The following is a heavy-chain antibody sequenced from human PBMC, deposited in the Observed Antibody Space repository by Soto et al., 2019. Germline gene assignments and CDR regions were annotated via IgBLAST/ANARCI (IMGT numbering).Heavy chain of an antibody. J-gene: IGHJ5*02. CDR2: IYWDDDK. Sequence: SGPTLVNPTQALTLTCTFSGFSLSTSGVGVGWIRQPPGKALEWLALIYWDDDKRYSPSLKSRLTITKDTSKNQVVLTMTNMDPVDTATYYCAHLYGDYAPLDFDPWGQGTLVTVSS. D-gene: IGHD4-17*01. V-gene: IGHV2-5*02. CDR3: AHLYGDYAPLDFDP. CDR1: GFSLSTSGVG.